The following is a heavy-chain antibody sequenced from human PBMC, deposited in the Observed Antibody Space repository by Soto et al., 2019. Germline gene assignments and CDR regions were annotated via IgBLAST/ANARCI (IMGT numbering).Heavy chain of an antibody. CDR2: MYPGDSDT. J-gene: IGHJ4*01. Sequence: PGESLKISCRGSGYDFNTNWFGWVRQLPGKGLEWVGIMYPGDSDTRYNPSLQGHVTLSADVTVSTAFLQWRSLKTSDTGMYFCARLQRDSNKTSCYYADHWGHGTQVTVSS. CDR1: GYDFNTNW. D-gene: IGHD2-2*01. V-gene: IGHV5-51*01. CDR3: ARLQRDSNKTSCYYADH.